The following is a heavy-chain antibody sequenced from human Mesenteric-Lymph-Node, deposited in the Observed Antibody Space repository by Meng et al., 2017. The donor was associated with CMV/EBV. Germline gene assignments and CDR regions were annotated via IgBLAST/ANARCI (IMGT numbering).Heavy chain of an antibody. CDR2: IIPIFGTA. D-gene: IGHD2-21*01. CDR3: ARGYGAAYCGGDRPCPPAYGMDV. Sequence: SVKVSCKASGGTFSSYASSWMRQAPGQGLEWMGGIIPIFGTANYAQKFQGRVTITTDESTSTAYMELSSLRSEDTAVYYCARGYGAAYCGGDRPCPPAYGMDVWGQGTTVTVSS. CDR1: GGTFSSYA. J-gene: IGHJ6*02. V-gene: IGHV1-69*05.